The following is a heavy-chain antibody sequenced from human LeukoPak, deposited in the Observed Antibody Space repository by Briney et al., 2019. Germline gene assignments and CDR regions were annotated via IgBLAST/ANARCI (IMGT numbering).Heavy chain of an antibody. J-gene: IGHJ4*02. V-gene: IGHV3-15*01. D-gene: IGHD1-26*01. CDR1: GFTFSNAW. Sequence: GGSLRLSCEASGFTFSNAWMSWVRQAPGKGLEWVGRIKSKADGGTTDYAAPVKGRFSISRDDSKDRLYLQMNSLKTEDTAVYYCTADRGSGSDYWGQGTLVTVSS. CDR2: IKSKADGGTT. CDR3: TADRGSGSDY.